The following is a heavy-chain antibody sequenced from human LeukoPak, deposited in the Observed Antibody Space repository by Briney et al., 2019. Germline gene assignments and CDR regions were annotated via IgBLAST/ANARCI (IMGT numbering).Heavy chain of an antibody. J-gene: IGHJ4*02. Sequence: GESLKISCKGSGYNFTTYWIGWVRQMPGKGLEWMGIIHPGDSDTRYSPSFQGQVTISADKSITTAYLQWSTLKASDTAMYYCARGHYFDYWGQGTLVTVSS. V-gene: IGHV5-51*01. CDR2: IHPGDSDT. CDR1: GYNFTTYW. CDR3: ARGHYFDY.